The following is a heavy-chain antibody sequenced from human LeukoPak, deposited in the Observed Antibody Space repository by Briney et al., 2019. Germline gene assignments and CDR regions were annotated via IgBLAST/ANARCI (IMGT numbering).Heavy chain of an antibody. V-gene: IGHV3-30*18. D-gene: IGHD6-19*01. Sequence: PGKSLRLSCAASGFTFSDYGMHWVRQAPGKGLEWVAVISYDGSSQYYGDSVQGRFTVARDNAKNSPYLQMNSLRVEDTAVYYCAKDSRSGWYGGNFQQWGQGTLVTVSS. CDR3: AKDSRSGWYGGNFQQ. CDR1: GFTFSDYG. CDR2: ISYDGSSQ. J-gene: IGHJ1*01.